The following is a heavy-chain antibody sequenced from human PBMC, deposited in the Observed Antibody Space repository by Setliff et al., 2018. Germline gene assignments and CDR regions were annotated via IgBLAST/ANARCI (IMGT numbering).Heavy chain of an antibody. CDR3: ARDCCVSARLSKNFDF. D-gene: IGHD6-6*01. V-gene: IGHV3-11*04. CDR1: GGSFSGYY. CDR2: ISSSGTSI. J-gene: IGHJ4*02. Sequence: LSLTCAVYGGSFSGYYWSWIRQPPGKGLEWISYISSSGTSIYYADSVKGRFTISKDNAKNSLYLQMGSLRAEDTAVYYCARDCCVSARLSKNFDFWGRGALVTVSS.